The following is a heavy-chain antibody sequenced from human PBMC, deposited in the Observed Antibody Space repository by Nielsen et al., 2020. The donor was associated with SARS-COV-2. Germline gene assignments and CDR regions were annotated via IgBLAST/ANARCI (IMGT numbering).Heavy chain of an antibody. D-gene: IGHD6-19*01. Sequence: GESLKISCAASGFTFSSYWMHWVRQAPGKGLVWVSRINSDGSSTSYADSVQGRFTISRDNAKNSLYLQMDSLRADDTATYFCASSGWLDYWGPGTPVIVSP. CDR3: ASSGWLDY. CDR1: GFTFSSYW. CDR2: INSDGSST. J-gene: IGHJ4*02. V-gene: IGHV3-74*01.